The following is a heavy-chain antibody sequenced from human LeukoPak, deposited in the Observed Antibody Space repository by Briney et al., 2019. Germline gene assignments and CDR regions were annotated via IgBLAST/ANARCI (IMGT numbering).Heavy chain of an antibody. Sequence: PSETLSLTCTVSGGSITNGTYYWSWIRQPARKGLEWIGRVYTSGSTNYNPSLKSRITISIDTSKNQFSLKLSSVTAADTAVYYCARDFASSGSGRGYGYWGQGTLVTVSS. J-gene: IGHJ4*02. CDR3: ARDFASSGSGRGYGY. CDR2: VYTSGST. CDR1: GGSITNGTYY. V-gene: IGHV4-61*02. D-gene: IGHD3-10*01.